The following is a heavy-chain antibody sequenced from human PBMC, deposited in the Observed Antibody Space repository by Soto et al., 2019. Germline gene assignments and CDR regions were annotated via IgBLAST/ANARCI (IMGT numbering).Heavy chain of an antibody. CDR1: GASCSSARFY. Sequence: PETLSLTCTVPGASCSSARFYWICIRHAPGKDLEWIGSVYFSGSTNYNPSLKRRVTMSLDTSKNQASLHLSSVTPADTAVYYCARVNSGRNWFDPWGQGTLVTVSS. J-gene: IGHJ5*02. CDR2: VYFSGST. CDR3: ARVNSGRNWFDP. D-gene: IGHD6-19*01. V-gene: IGHV4-61*01.